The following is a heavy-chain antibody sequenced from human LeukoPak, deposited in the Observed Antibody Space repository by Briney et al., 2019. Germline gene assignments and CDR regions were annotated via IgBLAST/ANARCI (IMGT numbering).Heavy chain of an antibody. CDR2: ISSSGSTI. J-gene: IGHJ4*02. Sequence: GGSLRLSCAASVYTFSSYEMNWVREAPGKGLEWVSYISSSGSTIYYADSVKGRFTISRDNAKNSLYLQMNSLRAEDTAVYYCAEAVNLGYWGQGTLVTVSS. V-gene: IGHV3-48*03. CDR1: VYTFSSYE. CDR3: AEAVNLGY. D-gene: IGHD6-19*01.